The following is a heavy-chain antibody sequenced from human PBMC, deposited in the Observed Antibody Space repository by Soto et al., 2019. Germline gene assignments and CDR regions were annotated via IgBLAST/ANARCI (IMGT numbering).Heavy chain of an antibody. D-gene: IGHD3-22*01. CDR2: ISYDGSNK. CDR3: AGGETYYYDSSGKRPDY. CDR1: GFTFSSYA. J-gene: IGHJ4*02. Sequence: PGGSLRLSCAASGFTFSSYAMHWVRQAPGKGLEWVAVISYDGSNKYYADSVKGRFTISRDNSKNTLYLQMNSLRAEDTAVYYCAGGETYYYDSSGKRPDYWGQGTLVTV. V-gene: IGHV3-30-3*01.